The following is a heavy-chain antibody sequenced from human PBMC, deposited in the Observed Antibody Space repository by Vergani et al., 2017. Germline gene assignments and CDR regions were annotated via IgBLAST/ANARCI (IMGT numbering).Heavy chain of an antibody. J-gene: IGHJ5*02. V-gene: IGHV4-59*01. CDR2: IYYSGST. CDR1: GGPISSYY. Sequence: QVQLQESGPGLVKPSETLSLTCTVPGGPISSYYWSWIRQPTGKGLEWIGYIYYSGSTNYNPSLKSRVTISVDTSKNQFSLKLSFVTAADTAVYYCARAPQYCSSTSCYIGPWFDPWGQGTLVTVSS. D-gene: IGHD2-2*02. CDR3: ARAPQYCSSTSCYIGPWFDP.